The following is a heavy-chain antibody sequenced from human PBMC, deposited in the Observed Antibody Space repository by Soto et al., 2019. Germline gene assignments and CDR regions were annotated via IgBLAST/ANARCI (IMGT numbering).Heavy chain of an antibody. CDR2: TNPDSGGT. D-gene: IGHD3-10*01. V-gene: IGHV1-2*02. CDR3: ARVQGSGSPYYFDS. Sequence: GASVKVSCKASGYTFTDYYLHWVRQAPGQGLEWMGRTNPDSGGTNYAQKFQGRVTMTRDTSISTAYMELSRLRSDDTAVYYCARVQGSGSPYYFDSWGQGTLVTVSS. J-gene: IGHJ4*02. CDR1: GYTFTDYY.